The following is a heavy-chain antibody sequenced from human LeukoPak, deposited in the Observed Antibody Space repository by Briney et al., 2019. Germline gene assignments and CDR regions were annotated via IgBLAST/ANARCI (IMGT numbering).Heavy chain of an antibody. J-gene: IGHJ3*02. V-gene: IGHV4-4*07. CDR1: GGSINNYY. CDR3: AREWKGVFDI. Sequence: ASETLSLTCTVSGGSINNYYWSCIRQPAGKGLEWIGRVYSTGTTYYSPSLKSRLTMSVDKSKNQFSLKLSSVTAADTAVYYCAREWKGVFDIWAQGTMVTVSS. D-gene: IGHD1-1*01. CDR2: VYSTGTT.